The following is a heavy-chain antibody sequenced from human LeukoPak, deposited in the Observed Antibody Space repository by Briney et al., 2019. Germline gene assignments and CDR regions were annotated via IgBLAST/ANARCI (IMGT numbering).Heavy chain of an antibody. V-gene: IGHV4-39*07. CDR2: IYYSGDT. J-gene: IGHJ4*02. D-gene: IGHD6-19*01. CDR3: ARNRLRISGWYGGDY. CDR1: RGSISSSSYY. Sequence: SETLSLTCTVSRGSISSSSYYWGWIRQPPGKGLEWIGSIYYSGDTYYNPSLKSRVTISVDTSNNQFSLKLSSVTAADTAVYYCARNRLRISGWYGGDYWGQGTQVTVSS.